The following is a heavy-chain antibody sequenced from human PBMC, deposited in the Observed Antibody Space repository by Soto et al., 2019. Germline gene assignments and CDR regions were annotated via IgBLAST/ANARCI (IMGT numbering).Heavy chain of an antibody. CDR3: VKMTTVIYGWFDT. D-gene: IGHD4-4*01. V-gene: IGHV3-23*01. Sequence: GSLRLSCAASGFTFSSYAMSWVRQAPGKGLEWVSAISGSGGSTYYADSVKGRFTISRDNSKNTLYLQMNSLRAEDTAVYYCVKMTTVIYGWFDTWGQGTLVTVSS. J-gene: IGHJ5*02. CDR1: GFTFSSYA. CDR2: ISGSGGST.